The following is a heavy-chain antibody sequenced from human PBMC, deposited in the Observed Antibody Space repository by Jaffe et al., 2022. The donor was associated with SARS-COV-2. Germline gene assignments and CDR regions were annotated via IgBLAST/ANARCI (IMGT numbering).Heavy chain of an antibody. CDR1: GYSISSDDYY. Sequence: QVQLQESGPGLVKPSQTLSLTCTVSGYSISSDDYYWSWIRQPPGKGLEWIGYIYYSVTTYYNPSLKSRVTISVDRSKNQFSLKLTSVTAADTAVYYCARGAPRFSGYDYGGVYFDSWGQGTLVTVSS. CDR2: IYYSVTT. V-gene: IGHV4-30-4*01. CDR3: ARGAPRFSGYDYGGVYFDS. D-gene: IGHD5-12*01. J-gene: IGHJ4*02.